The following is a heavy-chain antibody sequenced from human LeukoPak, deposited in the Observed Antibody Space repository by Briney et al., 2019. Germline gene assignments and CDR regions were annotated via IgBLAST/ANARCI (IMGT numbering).Heavy chain of an antibody. D-gene: IGHD1-14*01. CDR3: ARAGTTDWFDP. CDR2: INPNSGGT. V-gene: IGHV1-2*02. Sequence: ASVKVSCKASGYTFTSYGISWVRQAPGQGLEWMGWINPNSGGTNYAQKFQGRVTMTRDTSISTTYMELSRLRSDDTAVYYCARAGTTDWFDPWGQGTLVTVSS. CDR1: GYTFTSYG. J-gene: IGHJ5*02.